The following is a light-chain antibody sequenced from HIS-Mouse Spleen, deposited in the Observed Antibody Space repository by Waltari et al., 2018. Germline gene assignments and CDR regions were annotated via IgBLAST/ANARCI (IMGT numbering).Light chain of an antibody. CDR3: QAWDSSTVV. CDR1: KLGDKY. J-gene: IGLJ2*01. V-gene: IGLV3-1*01. CDR2: QDS. Sequence: SYELTQPPSVSVSPGQTASITCSGDKLGDKYACWYQQKQGQPPVLVIYQDSKRPSGIPERFSGSNAGNTATLTVSGTQAMDEADYYCQAWDSSTVVFGGGTKLTVL.